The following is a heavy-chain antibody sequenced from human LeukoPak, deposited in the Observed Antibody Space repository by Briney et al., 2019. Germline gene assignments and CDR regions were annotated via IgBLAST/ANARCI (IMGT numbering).Heavy chain of an antibody. CDR1: GFTFSSYS. J-gene: IGHJ4*02. Sequence: GGSLRLSCAASGFTFSSYSMNWVRQAPGKGLEWVSSISSSSSYIYYADSVKGRFTISRDNAKNSLYLQMNSLRAEDTAVYYCASSDHYGSGSYAYYFDYWGQGTLVTVSS. V-gene: IGHV3-21*01. D-gene: IGHD3-10*01. CDR3: ASSDHYGSGSYAYYFDY. CDR2: ISSSSSYI.